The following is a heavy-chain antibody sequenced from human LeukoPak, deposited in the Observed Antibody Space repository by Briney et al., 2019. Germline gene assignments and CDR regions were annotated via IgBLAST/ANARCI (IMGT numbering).Heavy chain of an antibody. V-gene: IGHV1-46*01. CDR1: GYTFTSYY. CDR2: INPSGGST. Sequence: GASVKVSCKASGYTFTSYYMHWVRQAPGQGLEWMGIINPSGGSTSYAQKYQGRVTMTRDTSTSTVYMELSSLRSEDTAVYYCARDAETYYYDSSGYTRDDWGQGTLVTVSS. D-gene: IGHD3-22*01. CDR3: ARDAETYYYDSSGYTRDD. J-gene: IGHJ4*02.